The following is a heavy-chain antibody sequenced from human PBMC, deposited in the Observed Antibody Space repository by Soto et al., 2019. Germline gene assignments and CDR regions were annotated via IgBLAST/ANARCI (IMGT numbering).Heavy chain of an antibody. CDR2: IYHGGTT. D-gene: IGHD6-13*01. V-gene: IGHV4-39*07. J-gene: IGHJ5*02. CDR3: ARDIAAAGMEDWFDP. Sequence: SETLSRTCTVSGGSLSRGDYYWGWIRQPAGKGPEWIASIYHGGTTVCNPSLKSRITLSVATSHNQLSLELSSATVADTAVYYCARDIAAAGMEDWFDPWGQG. CDR1: GGSLSRGDYY.